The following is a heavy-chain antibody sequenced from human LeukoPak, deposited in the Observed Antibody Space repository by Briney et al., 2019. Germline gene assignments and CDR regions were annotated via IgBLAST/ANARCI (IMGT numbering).Heavy chain of an antibody. J-gene: IGHJ4*02. CDR3: ARLRYTYGKNFDY. D-gene: IGHD1-1*01. Sequence: GGSLRLSCAASGFTFRAYWMSWVRQAPGKGLEWMASINQDGNEKDYVDSVKGRFTISRDNARNSLYLQMNTLGAEDTAVYFCARLRYTYGKNFDYWGQGALVTVSS. V-gene: IGHV3-7*01. CDR2: INQDGNEK. CDR1: GFTFRAYW.